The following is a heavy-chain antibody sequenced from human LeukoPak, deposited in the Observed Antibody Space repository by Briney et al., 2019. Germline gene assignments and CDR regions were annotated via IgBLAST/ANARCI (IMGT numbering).Heavy chain of an antibody. CDR2: INHSGST. CDR3: ARGREQQLHGVFDY. CDR1: GVSFSGYY. V-gene: IGHV4-34*01. D-gene: IGHD6-13*01. Sequence: SETLSLTCAVYGVSFSGYYWSWIRQPPGKGLEWVGEINHSGSTNYNPSLKSRVTISVDTSKNQFSLKLSSVTAADTAVYYCARGREQQLHGVFDYWGQGTLVTVSS. J-gene: IGHJ4*02.